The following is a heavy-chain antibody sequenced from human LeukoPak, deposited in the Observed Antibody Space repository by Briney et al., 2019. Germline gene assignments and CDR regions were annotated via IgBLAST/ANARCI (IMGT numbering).Heavy chain of an antibody. J-gene: IGHJ3*02. D-gene: IGHD3-16*02. CDR2: IYYSGNT. CDR3: ARAHYDYVWGTYRSGAFDI. Sequence: SETLSLTCTVSGGSINSYYWSWIRQPPGKGLEWIGYIYYSGNTNNNPSLKSRVTISVDTSNNQFSLKLSSVTAADTAVYYCARAHYDYVWGTYRSGAFDIWGRGTMVTVSS. V-gene: IGHV4-59*01. CDR1: GGSINSYY.